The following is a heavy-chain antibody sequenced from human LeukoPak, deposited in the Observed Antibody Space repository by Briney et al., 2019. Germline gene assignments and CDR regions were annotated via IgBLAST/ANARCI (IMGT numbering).Heavy chain of an antibody. CDR1: GFTSSNYS. Sequence: GGSLRLSCAASGFTSSNYSMNWVRQAPGKGLEWVSSISSSSSYIYYADSVKGRFTISRDNAENSLYLQMNSLRAEDTAVYYCARDLAGYSSGWYGPYFDYWGQGTLVTVSS. D-gene: IGHD6-19*01. CDR2: ISSSSSYI. J-gene: IGHJ4*02. CDR3: ARDLAGYSSGWYGPYFDY. V-gene: IGHV3-21*01.